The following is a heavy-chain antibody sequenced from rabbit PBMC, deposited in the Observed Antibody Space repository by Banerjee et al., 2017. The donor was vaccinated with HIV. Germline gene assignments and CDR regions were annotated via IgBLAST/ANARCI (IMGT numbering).Heavy chain of an antibody. CDR3: ARDHGYAGAAYSTNL. Sequence: QSLEESGGDLGKPGASLTLTCTASGFTLSTWMCWVRQAPGKGLEWIACIDAGSSGRTYYASWAKGRFTISKTSSTTVTLQMTSLTAADTATYFCARDHGYAGAAYSTNLWAQAPWSPS. CDR1: GFTLSTW. CDR2: IDAGSSGRT. J-gene: IGHJ4*01. V-gene: IGHV1S40*01. D-gene: IGHD4-2*01.